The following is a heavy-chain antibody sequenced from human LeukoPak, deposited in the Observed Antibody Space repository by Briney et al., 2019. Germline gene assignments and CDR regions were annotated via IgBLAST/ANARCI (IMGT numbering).Heavy chain of an antibody. J-gene: IGHJ5*02. CDR1: GFTFSSYA. V-gene: IGHV3-23*01. D-gene: IGHD6-19*01. Sequence: GGSLRLSCAASGFTFSSYAMSWVRQPPGKGLEWVSAISGSGGSTYYADSVKGRFTISRDNSKNTLYLQMNSLRAEDTAVYYCAKDGHSSGWYVYWFDPWGQGTLVTVSS. CDR2: ISGSGGST. CDR3: AKDGHSSGWYVYWFDP.